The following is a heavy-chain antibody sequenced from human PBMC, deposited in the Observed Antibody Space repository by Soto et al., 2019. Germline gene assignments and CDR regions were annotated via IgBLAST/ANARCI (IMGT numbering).Heavy chain of an antibody. Sequence: QVQLVQSGAEVKKPGASVKVSCKASGYTFTSYGISWVRQAPGQGLEWMGWISAYNGNTNYAQKLQGRVTMTTDTSTSTAYMELRSLRSDDTAVYYCARLEWLAFPAFPPCGMDVWDQGTTVTVSS. CDR1: GYTFTSYG. D-gene: IGHD3-3*01. V-gene: IGHV1-18*01. J-gene: IGHJ6*02. CDR2: ISAYNGNT. CDR3: ARLEWLAFPAFPPCGMDV.